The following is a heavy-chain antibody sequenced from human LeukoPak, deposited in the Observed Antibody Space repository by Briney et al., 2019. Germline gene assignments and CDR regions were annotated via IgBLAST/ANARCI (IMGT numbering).Heavy chain of an antibody. J-gene: IGHJ3*02. CDR1: GVSISSYY. D-gene: IGHD2-2*01. CDR2: IYYSGST. V-gene: IGHV4-59*01. Sequence: SETLSLTCTVSGVSISSYYWSWIRQPPGKGLEWIGYIYYSGSTNYNPSLKSRVTISVDTSKNQFSLKLSSVTAADTAVYYCARDLRYCSSTSCYHSDAFDIWGQGTMVTVSS. CDR3: ARDLRYCSSTSCYHSDAFDI.